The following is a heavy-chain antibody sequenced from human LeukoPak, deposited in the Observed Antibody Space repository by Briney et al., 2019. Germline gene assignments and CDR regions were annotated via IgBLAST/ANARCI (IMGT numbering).Heavy chain of an antibody. J-gene: IGHJ4*02. D-gene: IGHD3-9*01. Sequence: SETLSLTCTVSGGSISSYYWSWIRQPPGKGLEWIGYIYYSGSTNYNPSLKSRVTISVDTSKNQFSLKLSSVTAAGTAVYYCAREGPLLRYLEGWGQGTLVTVSS. V-gene: IGHV4-59*01. CDR1: GGSISSYY. CDR3: AREGPLLRYLEG. CDR2: IYYSGST.